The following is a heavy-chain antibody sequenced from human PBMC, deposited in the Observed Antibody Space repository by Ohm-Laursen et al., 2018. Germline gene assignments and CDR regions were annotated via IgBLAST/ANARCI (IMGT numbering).Heavy chain of an antibody. J-gene: IGHJ4*02. CDR1: GFTFSSYG. Sequence: SLRLSCAASGFTFSSYGMHWVRQAPGKGLEWVAVISYDGSNKYYADSVKGRFTISRDNAKNSLYLQMNSLRAEDTAVYYCARNHSSGMDFDYWGQGTLVTVSS. V-gene: IGHV3-30*03. CDR3: ARNHSSGMDFDY. D-gene: IGHD3-22*01. CDR2: ISYDGSNK.